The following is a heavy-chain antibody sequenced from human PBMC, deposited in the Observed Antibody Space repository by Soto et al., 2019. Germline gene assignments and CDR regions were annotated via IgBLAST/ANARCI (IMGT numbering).Heavy chain of an antibody. J-gene: IGHJ6*02. V-gene: IGHV5-10-1*01. CDR1: GYSFTSYW. CDR2: IDPSDSYT. CDR3: ARPKSGSYGTYYYYGMDV. Sequence: PGESLKISCNGSGYSFTSYWISWVRQMPGKGLEWMGRIDPSDSYTNYSPSFQGHVTISADKSISTAYLQWSSLKASDTDMYYCARPKSGSYGTYYYYGMDVWGQGTTVTVSS. D-gene: IGHD1-26*01.